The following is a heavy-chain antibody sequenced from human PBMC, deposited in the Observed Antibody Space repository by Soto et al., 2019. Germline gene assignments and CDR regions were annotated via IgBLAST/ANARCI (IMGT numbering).Heavy chain of an antibody. CDR2: INPSGGST. J-gene: IGHJ5*02. D-gene: IGHD1-26*01. V-gene: IGHV1-46*03. CDR3: ARDRSSGSYGCCAP. CDR1: GYTFTSYY. Sequence: QVQLVQSGAEVKKPGASVKVSCKASGYTFTSYYMHWVRQAPGQGLEWMGIINPSGGSTSYAQKLPGGVTMTRDTATSAVDMELSSLRSEDTAVYYSARDRSSGSYGCCAPWGQGTLVTVSS.